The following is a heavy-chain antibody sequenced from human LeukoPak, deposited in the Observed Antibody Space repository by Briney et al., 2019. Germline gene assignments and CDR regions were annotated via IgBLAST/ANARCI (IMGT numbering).Heavy chain of an antibody. CDR3: ARDIEVLTGYYLDY. V-gene: IGHV3-33*08. CDR1: GFTFSNAW. Sequence: PGGSLRLSCAASGFTFSNAWMSWVRQAPGKGLEWVAVIWYDGSNKYYADSVKGRFTISRDNSKNTLYLQMNSLRAEDTAVYYCARDIEVLTGYYLDYWGQGTLVTVSS. CDR2: IWYDGSNK. J-gene: IGHJ4*02. D-gene: IGHD2-21*02.